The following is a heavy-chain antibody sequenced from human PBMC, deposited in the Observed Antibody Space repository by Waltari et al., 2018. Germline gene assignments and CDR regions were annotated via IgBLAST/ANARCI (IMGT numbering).Heavy chain of an antibody. CDR1: GFTFSSYA. CDR3: AKDLPTVTTEGWFDP. CDR2: ISGSCGST. J-gene: IGHJ5*02. Sequence: EVQLLESGGGLVQPGGSLRLSCAASGFTFSSYAMSWVRQPPGKGLEWVSAISGSCGSTYYADSVKGRYTISRDNSKNTLYLQMNSLRAEDTAVYYCAKDLPTVTTEGWFDPWGQGTLVTVSS. D-gene: IGHD4-17*01. V-gene: IGHV3-23*01.